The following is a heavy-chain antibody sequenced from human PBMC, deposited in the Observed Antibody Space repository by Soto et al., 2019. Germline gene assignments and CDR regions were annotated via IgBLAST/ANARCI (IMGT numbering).Heavy chain of an antibody. D-gene: IGHD6-6*01. Sequence: QVQLQESGPGLVKPSQTLSLTCTVSGRSIRSGGYYWSWIRQHPGKGLEWIGYIYYSGSTYYNPSLKGRVASSLDTSKNQFSLSLSSVTAADTVVYYCARTYTSSPYFDYWGQGTLVAVSS. CDR1: GRSIRSGGYY. J-gene: IGHJ4*02. CDR3: ARTYTSSPYFDY. V-gene: IGHV4-31*03. CDR2: IYYSGST.